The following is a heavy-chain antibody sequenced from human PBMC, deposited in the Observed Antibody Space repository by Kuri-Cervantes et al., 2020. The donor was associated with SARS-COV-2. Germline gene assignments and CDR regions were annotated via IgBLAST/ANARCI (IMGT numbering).Heavy chain of an antibody. D-gene: IGHD3-3*01. CDR1: GGSISSSSYY. CDR2: INHSGSI. J-gene: IGHJ4*02. CDR3: ASAPLHYDFWSGGFDY. V-gene: IGHV4-39*01. Sequence: GSLRLSCTVSGGSISSSSYYWGWIRQPPGKGLEWIGEINHSGSINYNPSLKSRVTISVDTSKNQFPLKLSSVTAADTAVYYCASAPLHYDFWSGGFDYWGQGTLVTVSS.